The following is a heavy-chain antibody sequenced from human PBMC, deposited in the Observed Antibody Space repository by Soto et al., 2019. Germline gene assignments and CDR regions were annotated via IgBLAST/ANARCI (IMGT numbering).Heavy chain of an antibody. V-gene: IGHV4-59*01. CDR3: ARDQVPAALLGWFEP. J-gene: IGHJ5*02. D-gene: IGHD2-2*01. CDR1: GGSISSYY. Sequence: SETLSLTCTVSGGSISSYYWSWIRQPPGKGLEWIGYIYYSGSTNYNPSLKSRVTISVDTSKNQFSLKLSSVTAADTAVYYCARDQVPAALLGWFEPWGHGTLVTVSS. CDR2: IYYSGST.